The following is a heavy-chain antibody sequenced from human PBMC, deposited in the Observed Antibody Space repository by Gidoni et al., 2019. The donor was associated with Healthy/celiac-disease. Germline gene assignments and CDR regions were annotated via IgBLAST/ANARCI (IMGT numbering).Heavy chain of an antibody. CDR2: ISYDGSNK. J-gene: IGHJ4*02. V-gene: IGHV3-30-3*01. Sequence: QVQLVESGGGVVQPGRSLRLPCAASGFTFSSYAMHWVRQAPGKGLEWVAVISYDGSNKYYADSVKGRFTISRDNSKNTLYLQMNSLRAEDTAVYYCARDASYYDILTGYLPSFDYWGQGTLVTVSS. CDR3: ARDASYYDILTGYLPSFDY. D-gene: IGHD3-9*01. CDR1: GFTFSSYA.